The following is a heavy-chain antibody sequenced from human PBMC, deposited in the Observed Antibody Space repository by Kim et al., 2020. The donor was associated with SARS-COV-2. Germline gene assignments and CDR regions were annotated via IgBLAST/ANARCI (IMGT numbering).Heavy chain of an antibody. D-gene: IGHD3-10*01. J-gene: IGHJ5*02. CDR2: IYYSGST. CDR1: GGSISSSSYY. CDR3: ARHFGGGGVVRGVIQLYNWFDP. Sequence: ETLSLTCTVSGGSISSSSYYWGWIRQPPGKGLEWIGSIYYSGSTYYNPSLKSRVTISVDTSKNQFSLKLSSVTAADTAVYYCARHFGGGGVVRGVIQLYNWFDPWGQGTLVTVSS. V-gene: IGHV4-39*01.